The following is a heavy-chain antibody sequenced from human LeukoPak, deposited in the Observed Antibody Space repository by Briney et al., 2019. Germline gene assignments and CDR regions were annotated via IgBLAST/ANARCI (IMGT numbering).Heavy chain of an antibody. CDR3: ATVDERYLTQQVDYNGMDV. J-gene: IGHJ6*02. V-gene: IGHV1-24*01. CDR1: GYTFTSYG. D-gene: IGHD6-13*01. CDR2: FDPEDGET. Sequence: GASVKVSCKASGYTFTSYGISWVRQAPGKGLEWMGGFDPEDGETIYAQKFQGRVTMTEDTSTDTAYMELNSLRYEDTAVYYCATVDERYLTQQVDYNGMDVWGQGTTVTVSS.